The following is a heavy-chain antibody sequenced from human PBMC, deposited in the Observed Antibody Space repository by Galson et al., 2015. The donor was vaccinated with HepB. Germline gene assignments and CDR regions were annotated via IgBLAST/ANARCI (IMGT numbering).Heavy chain of an antibody. V-gene: IGHV3-23*01. Sequence: SLRLSCAASGFTFSSYGVSWVRQAPGKGLQWVSSISGSGGSTYYADSVKGRFIISRDNSENTLYLQMNSLRAEDTAVYYCAKVPYCSSTSCYRGGGFDYWGQGTLVTVSS. CDR1: GFTFSSYG. D-gene: IGHD2-2*02. J-gene: IGHJ4*02. CDR3: AKVPYCSSTSCYRGGGFDY. CDR2: ISGSGGST.